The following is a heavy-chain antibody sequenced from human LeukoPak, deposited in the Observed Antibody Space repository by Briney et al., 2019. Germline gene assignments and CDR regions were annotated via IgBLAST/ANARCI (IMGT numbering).Heavy chain of an antibody. Sequence: PGGSLRLSCAASGFTFSSYAMSWVRQAPGKGLEWVSAISGSGGSTYYADSVKGRFTISRDNSKNTLYLQMNSLRAEDTAVYYCANLHAGDDAFDIWGQGTMVTVSS. J-gene: IGHJ3*02. CDR1: GFTFSSYA. CDR3: ANLHAGDDAFDI. V-gene: IGHV3-23*01. D-gene: IGHD7-27*01. CDR2: ISGSGGST.